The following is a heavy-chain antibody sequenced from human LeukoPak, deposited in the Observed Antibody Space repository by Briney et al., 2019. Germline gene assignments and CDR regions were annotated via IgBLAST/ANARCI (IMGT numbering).Heavy chain of an antibody. CDR1: GGSISSYY. CDR3: ARHTYYYGSFDY. D-gene: IGHD3-10*01. Sequence: SETLSLTCTISGGSISSYYWSWIRQPPGKGLEWIGYIYYSGSTNYNPSLKSRVTISVDTSKNQFSLKLSSVTAADTAVYYCARHTYYYGSFDYWGQGTLVTVSS. V-gene: IGHV4-59*08. J-gene: IGHJ4*02. CDR2: IYYSGST.